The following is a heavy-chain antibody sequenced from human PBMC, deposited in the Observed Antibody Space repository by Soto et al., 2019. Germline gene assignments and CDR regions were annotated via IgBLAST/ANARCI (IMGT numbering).Heavy chain of an antibody. CDR3: AKGIYSYGYNSFDY. Sequence: GGSLRLSCAASGFTFRSYAMSWVRQAPGKGLEWVSAISGSGDSTYDADSVKGRFTISRDNSKNTLYLQMNSLRAEDTAVYYCAKGIYSYGYNSFDYWSQGTLVTVSS. CDR1: GFTFRSYA. D-gene: IGHD5-18*01. V-gene: IGHV3-23*01. CDR2: ISGSGDST. J-gene: IGHJ4*02.